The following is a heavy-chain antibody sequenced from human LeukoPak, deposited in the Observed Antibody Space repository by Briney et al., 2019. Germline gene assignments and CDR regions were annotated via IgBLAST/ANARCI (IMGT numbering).Heavy chain of an antibody. CDR3: APDLSFRVVVVGGRTPY. J-gene: IGHJ4*02. D-gene: IGHD2-15*01. Sequence: ASVKISCKASGYTFIDYYIHWVQQAPGKGLEWMGRVDPEDGETIYAEKFRGRVTITAHTSTDTAYMELRSLRSEDTAVYYCAPDLSFRVVVVGGRTPYWGQGTLVTVSS. CDR1: GYTFIDYY. V-gene: IGHV1-69-2*01. CDR2: VDPEDGET.